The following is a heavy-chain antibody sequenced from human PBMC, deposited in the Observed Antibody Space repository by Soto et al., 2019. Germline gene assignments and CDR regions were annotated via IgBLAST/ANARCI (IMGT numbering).Heavy chain of an antibody. V-gene: IGHV2-5*02. CDR2: IYWDGSK. J-gene: IGHJ4*02. Sequence: QITLKESGATRVRPTQTLTLTCACSGFSLSTSGVGVGWIRQPPGKALEWLAVIYWDGSKHYSPSLRSRLTITKDTSKNQVVLTMTNMDPMDPVTYYCAHKGPEDWPLDYWAQGTRVTVSS. CDR1: GFSLSTSGVG. CDR3: AHKGPEDWPLDY. D-gene: IGHD3-9*01.